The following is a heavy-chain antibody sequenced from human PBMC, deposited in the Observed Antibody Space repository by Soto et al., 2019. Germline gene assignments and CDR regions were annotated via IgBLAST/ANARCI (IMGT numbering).Heavy chain of an antibody. J-gene: IGHJ2*01. D-gene: IGHD2-2*01. CDR1: GGSFSGYY. V-gene: IGHV4-34*01. CDR3: ARVLPDWYFDL. Sequence: QVQLQQWGAGLLKPSETLSLTCAVYGGSFSGYYWSWIRQPPGKGLEWIGEINHSGSTNYNPSLKSRVTISVDTSKNQFSRKLSSVTAADTAVYYCARVLPDWYFDLWGRGTLVTVSS. CDR2: INHSGST.